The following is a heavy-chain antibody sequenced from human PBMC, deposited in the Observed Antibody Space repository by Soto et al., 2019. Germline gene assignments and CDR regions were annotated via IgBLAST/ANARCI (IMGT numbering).Heavy chain of an antibody. J-gene: IGHJ4*02. CDR1: GFSMSGGYY. Sequence: PSETLSLACAVSGFSMSGGYYCGCFRRPPGKGLEWIGTIYHSGNTYYSPSLTSRVTISVDTSKNHFSLQLRSVTAADTAVYYCARARIIVSGTIVDYWGQGTLVTVSS. CDR3: ARARIIVSGTIVDY. CDR2: IYHSGNT. D-gene: IGHD1-7*01. V-gene: IGHV4-38-2*01.